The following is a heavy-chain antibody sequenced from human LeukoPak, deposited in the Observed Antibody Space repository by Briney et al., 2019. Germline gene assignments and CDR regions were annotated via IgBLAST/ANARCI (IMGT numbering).Heavy chain of an antibody. CDR3: ARDEVRLGESNDAFDI. V-gene: IGHV3-33*01. CDR1: GFTFSSYG. J-gene: IGHJ3*02. Sequence: GRSLGLSCAASGFTFSSYGMHWVRQAPGKGLEWVAVIWYGGSNKYYADSVKGRFTISRDNSKNTPYLQMNSLRAEDTAVYYCARDEVRLGESNDAFDIWGQGTMVTVSS. CDR2: IWYGGSNK. D-gene: IGHD3-16*01.